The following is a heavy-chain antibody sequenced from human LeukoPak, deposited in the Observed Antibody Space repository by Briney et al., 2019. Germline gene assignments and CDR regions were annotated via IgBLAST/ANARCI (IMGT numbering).Heavy chain of an antibody. V-gene: IGHV4-4*02. CDR1: GAFITNSHW. Sequence: SGTLSLTCAVSGAFITNSHWGSWARQPPGKGLEWIGEIYHSGTTNYNPSLQSRVTMSVDKSKNQFSLKLSSVTAADTAVYYCATYFYGEYGSYYFDYWGQGTLVTVSS. D-gene: IGHD4-17*01. CDR2: IYHSGTT. CDR3: ATYFYGEYGSYYFDY. J-gene: IGHJ4*02.